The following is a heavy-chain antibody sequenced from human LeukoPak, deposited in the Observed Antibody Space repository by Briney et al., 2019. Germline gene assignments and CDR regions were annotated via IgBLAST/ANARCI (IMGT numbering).Heavy chain of an antibody. Sequence: GGSLRLSCAASGFTFSSHSMNWVRQAPGKGLEWVSYISSSSSTIYYADSVKGRFTISRDNAKNSLYLQMNSLRAEDTAVYYCAGGAYYYEDWGQGTLVSVSS. J-gene: IGHJ4*02. CDR1: GFTFSSHS. D-gene: IGHD3-22*01. CDR3: AGGAYYYED. CDR2: ISSSSSTI. V-gene: IGHV3-48*01.